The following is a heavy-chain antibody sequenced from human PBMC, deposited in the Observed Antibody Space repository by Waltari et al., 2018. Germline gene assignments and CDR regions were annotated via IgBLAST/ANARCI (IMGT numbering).Heavy chain of an antibody. CDR2: INHSGST. CDR1: GGSFSGYY. CDR3: ARGDNGGYMR. V-gene: IGHV4-34*01. Sequence: QVQLQQWGAGLLKSSETLSLTCAVYGGSFSGYYWSWIRQPPGKGLDWIGEINHSGSTSYTPSHKIQVTISVDTSKNQFSLKRSSVTAADTAVYYCARGDNGGYMRWGQGTLVTVSS. D-gene: IGHD1-26*01. J-gene: IGHJ4*02.